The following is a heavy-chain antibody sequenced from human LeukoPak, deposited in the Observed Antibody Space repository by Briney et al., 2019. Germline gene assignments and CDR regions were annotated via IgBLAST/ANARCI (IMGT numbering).Heavy chain of an antibody. J-gene: IGHJ1*01. D-gene: IGHD2-8*01. CDR1: GFTFGSYG. CDR3: PTLVLGE. Sequence: GGSLRLSCAASGFTFGSYGMHWVRQAPGKGLEWVAVISYDGSNKYYADSVKGRFTISRDNSKNTLYLQMNSLRAEDTAVYCTPTLVLGEWGQGPLVSVS. CDR2: ISYDGSNK. V-gene: IGHV3-30*03.